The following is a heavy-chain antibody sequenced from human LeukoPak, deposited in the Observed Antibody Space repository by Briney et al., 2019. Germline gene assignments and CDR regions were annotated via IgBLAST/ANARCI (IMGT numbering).Heavy chain of an antibody. D-gene: IGHD5-12*01. J-gene: IGHJ3*02. Sequence: PSETLSLTCTVSGGSISSSSYYWGWIRQPPGKGLEWIGEINHSGSTNYNPSLKSRVTISVDTSKNQFSLKLSSVTAADTAVYYCARSSGYDHDAFDIWGQGTMVTVSS. CDR2: INHSGST. CDR1: GGSISSSSYY. V-gene: IGHV4-39*07. CDR3: ARSSGYDHDAFDI.